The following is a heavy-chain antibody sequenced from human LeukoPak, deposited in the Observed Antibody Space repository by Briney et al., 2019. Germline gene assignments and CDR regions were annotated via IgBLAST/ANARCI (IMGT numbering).Heavy chain of an antibody. J-gene: IGHJ3*02. CDR1: GASIRGYY. CDR2: IFYSRVT. D-gene: IGHD6-13*01. Sequence: SETLSLTCTVSGASIRGYYWGWIRQPPGKGLECIGHIFYSRVTNYNPSLKSRVTISLDMSKNQVSLKLSSLTAADTALYYYARRQQLADGGQAFDIWGQGTMVTVSS. CDR3: ARRQQLADGGQAFDI. V-gene: IGHV4-59*01.